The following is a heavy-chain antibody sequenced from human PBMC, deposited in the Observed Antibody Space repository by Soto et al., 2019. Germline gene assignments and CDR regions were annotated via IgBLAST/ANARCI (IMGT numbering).Heavy chain of an antibody. CDR3: AKDGGHSARRHICGIDV. Sequence: QPQLVQSGVELKKPGASVRVSCKASGYPFSTDGINWVRQAPGQGLEWMGWISGHSGVTKYGQKSRDRITRVPDTSSKTSYMELRNLRPDDTAVYYCAKDGGHSARRHICGIDVWGPGTSITVSS. J-gene: IGHJ6*02. D-gene: IGHD1-26*01. CDR2: ISGHSGVT. V-gene: IGHV1-18*01. CDR1: GYPFSTDG.